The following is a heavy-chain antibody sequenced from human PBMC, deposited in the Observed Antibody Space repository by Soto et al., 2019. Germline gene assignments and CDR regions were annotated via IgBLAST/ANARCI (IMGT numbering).Heavy chain of an antibody. CDR1: GGSISSYY. Sequence: PSETLSLTCTVSGGSISSYYWSWIRQPAGKGLEWIGRIYTSGSTNYNPSLKSRVTMSVDTSKNQFSLKLSSVTAADTAVYYCARGSAYSSSYFFDYWGQGTLVTVSS. CDR3: ARGSAYSSSYFFDY. CDR2: IYTSGST. D-gene: IGHD6-13*01. V-gene: IGHV4-4*07. J-gene: IGHJ4*02.